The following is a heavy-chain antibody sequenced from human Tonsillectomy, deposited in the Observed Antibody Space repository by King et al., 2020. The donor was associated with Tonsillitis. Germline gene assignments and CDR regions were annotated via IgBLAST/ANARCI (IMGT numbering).Heavy chain of an antibody. CDR3: GRGLGWVADY. J-gene: IGHJ4*02. CDR1: GFTFASHW. CDR2: IKEDGRQT. D-gene: IGHD2-15*01. Sequence: VQLVESGGGLVQPGGSLRLSCTASGFTFASHWMMWFRQAPGKGLEWVATIKEDGRQTLYLDSVKGRFTISRDNAKNIQYLQMNSLTVEDTAVYYCGRGLGWVADYWGQGTLVTVSS. V-gene: IGHV3-7*01.